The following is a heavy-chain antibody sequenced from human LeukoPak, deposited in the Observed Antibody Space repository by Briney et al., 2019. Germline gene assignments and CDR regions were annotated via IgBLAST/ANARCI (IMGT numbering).Heavy chain of an antibody. CDR1: GGSISSGDYY. CDR3: ARGNYYDSSGLRY. CDR2: IYYSGST. J-gene: IGHJ4*02. V-gene: IGHV4-30-4*01. Sequence: SETLSLTCTVSGGSISSGDYYWSWIRQPPGKGLEWIGYIYYSGSTYYNPSLKSRVTISVDTSKNQFSLKLSSVTAADTAVYYCARGNYYDSSGLRYWGQGTLVTVSS. D-gene: IGHD3-22*01.